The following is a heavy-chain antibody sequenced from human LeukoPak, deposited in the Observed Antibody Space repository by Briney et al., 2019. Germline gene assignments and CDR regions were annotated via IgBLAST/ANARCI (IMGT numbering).Heavy chain of an antibody. CDR2: ILYSGST. V-gene: IGHV4-39*01. CDR3: VRRVAGSSYRDY. J-gene: IGHJ4*02. D-gene: IGHD3-22*01. CDR1: GGSISSSRHY. Sequence: SETLSLTCTVSGGSISSSRHYWGWIHQPPGKGLEQTGNILYSGSTNYNPSLKSRVTISVDTSKNQFSLKLSSVTAADTADYYCVRRVAGSSYRDYWGQGTLVTVSS.